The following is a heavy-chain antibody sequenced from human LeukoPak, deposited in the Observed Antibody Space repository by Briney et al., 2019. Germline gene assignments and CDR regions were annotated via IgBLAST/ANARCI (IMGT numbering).Heavy chain of an antibody. CDR2: IYAGDSDT. J-gene: IGHJ4*02. D-gene: IGHD2-15*01. V-gene: IGHV5-51*01. Sequence: GAFLQICGDGSGSFFSSYWIGLVRPLAGKGVEGLGIIYAGDSDTKYSPSFQGQVTISADKSISTAYLQWSSLKASDTAMYYCARRDRYCSGGSCYWLFDYWGQGTLVTVSS. CDR1: GSFFSSYW. CDR3: ARRDRYCSGGSCYWLFDY.